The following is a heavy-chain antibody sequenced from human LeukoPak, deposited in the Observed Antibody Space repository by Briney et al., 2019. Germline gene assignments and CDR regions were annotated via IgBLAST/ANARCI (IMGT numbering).Heavy chain of an antibody. CDR2: IYADGAT. CDR1: GITVSQND. Sequence: GGSLRLSCAASGITVSQNDMSWVRQAPGRRLEWVSLIYADGATHYADSVKGRFTISRDNSKNTVYLEMNSLRPEDTAVYFCARDRAGRKAWVEFDPWGQGTLVTVSS. CDR3: ARDRAGRKAWVEFDP. D-gene: IGHD3-10*01. J-gene: IGHJ5*02. V-gene: IGHV3-66*02.